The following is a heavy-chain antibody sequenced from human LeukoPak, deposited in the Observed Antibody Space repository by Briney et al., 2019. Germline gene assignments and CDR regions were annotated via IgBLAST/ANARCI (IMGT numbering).Heavy chain of an antibody. CDR1: VGTFSSYA. CDR3: ARDNCGGDCYPSD. V-gene: IGHV1-69*13. J-gene: IGHJ4*02. D-gene: IGHD2-21*02. CDR2: IIPIFGTA. Sequence: GASVKVSCKASVGTFSSYAISWVRQPPGQGLEWMGGIIPIFGTANYAQKFQGRVTMTADESTSTAYMELSSLRSEDTAVYYCARDNCGGDCYPSDWGQGNLVTVSS.